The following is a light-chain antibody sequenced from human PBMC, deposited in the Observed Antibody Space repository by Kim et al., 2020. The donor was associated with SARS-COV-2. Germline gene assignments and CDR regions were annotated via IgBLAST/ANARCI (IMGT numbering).Light chain of an antibody. V-gene: IGLV7-46*01. CDR2: DTN. CDR1: TGDVTDGHY. Sequence: PGATVTFTCGSSTGDVTDGHYPYWYQQKPGEAPRTLIYDTNKKHSWTPARFSGSLVGGKATLTLAGDQPEDEAEYYCLLAYSGARVFGGGTQLTVL. J-gene: IGLJ2*01. CDR3: LLAYSGARV.